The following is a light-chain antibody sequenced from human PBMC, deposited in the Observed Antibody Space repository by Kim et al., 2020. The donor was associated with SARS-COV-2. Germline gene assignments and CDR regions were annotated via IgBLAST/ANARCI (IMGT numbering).Light chain of an antibody. J-gene: IGLJ1*01. CDR1: SSDVGSYNL. V-gene: IGLV2-14*02. CDR3: SSYTSSSTFV. Sequence: QSALTQAASVTGSPGQSITISCTGTSSDVGSYNLVSWYQQFPGRAPKLMIYEGNKRPSGVSNRFSGSKSGNTASLTISGLQAENEADYYCSSYTSSSTFVFGTGTKVTVL. CDR2: EGN.